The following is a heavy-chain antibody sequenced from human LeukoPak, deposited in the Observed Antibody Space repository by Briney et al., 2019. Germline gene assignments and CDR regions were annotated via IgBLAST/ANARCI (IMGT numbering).Heavy chain of an antibody. CDR2: IHYSGNT. D-gene: IGHD3-3*01. J-gene: IGHJ4*02. CDR1: GGSTSSSNYY. CDR3: ARLGAGPTYYDFWSGYSSFYFDY. V-gene: IGHV4-39*01. Sequence: SETLSLTCTVSGGSTSSSNYYWGWIRQPPGKGLEWIGGIHYSGNTYYNPFLKSRVTISVDTSKNQFSLKLSSVTAADTAVYYCARLGAGPTYYDFWSGYSSFYFDYWAREPWSPSPQ.